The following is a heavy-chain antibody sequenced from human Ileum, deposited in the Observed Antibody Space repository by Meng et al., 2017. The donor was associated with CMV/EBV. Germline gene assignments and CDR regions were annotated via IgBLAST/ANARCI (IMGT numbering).Heavy chain of an antibody. Sequence: QVQLQQSGPGLVKPPQTLSLTCAISGDSVSSNIAAWSWIRQSPSRGLEWLGRTYYRSKWYDDYAVSVKSRVTITPDTSKNQFSLHLNSVSPEDTAIYFCAREMGAHDYWGQGTLVTVSS. J-gene: IGHJ4*02. CDR3: AREMGAHDY. D-gene: IGHD4/OR15-4a*01. CDR1: GDSVSSNIAA. CDR2: TYYRSKWYD. V-gene: IGHV6-1*01.